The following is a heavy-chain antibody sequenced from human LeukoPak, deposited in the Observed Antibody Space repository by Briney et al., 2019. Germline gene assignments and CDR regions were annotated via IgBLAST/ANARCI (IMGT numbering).Heavy chain of an antibody. CDR3: AREYCSGGSCYSDYYGMDV. Sequence: GRCLRLSCAASGFTFSSYAMHWVRQAPGKGLEWVAVISYDGSNKYYADSVKGRFTISRDNSKNTLYLQMNSLRAEDTAVYYCAREYCSGGSCYSDYYGMDVWGQGTTVTVSS. J-gene: IGHJ6*02. CDR2: ISYDGSNK. V-gene: IGHV3-30-3*01. D-gene: IGHD2-15*01. CDR1: GFTFSSYA.